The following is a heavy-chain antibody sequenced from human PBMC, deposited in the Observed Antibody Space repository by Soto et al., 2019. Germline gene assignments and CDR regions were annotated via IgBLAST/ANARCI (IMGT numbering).Heavy chain of an antibody. D-gene: IGHD1-7*01. V-gene: IGHV4-38-2*01. Sequence: SETLSLTCAVSGYSISSCYYWGWIRQPPGKGLEWIGNIYHSGSTYYSPSLKSRVTISVDTSKNQFSLKLSSVTAADTAVYYCARSMSKHNWNYCFDYWGQGSRVTVS. CDR2: IYHSGST. J-gene: IGHJ4*02. CDR3: ARSMSKHNWNYCFDY. CDR1: GYSISSCYY.